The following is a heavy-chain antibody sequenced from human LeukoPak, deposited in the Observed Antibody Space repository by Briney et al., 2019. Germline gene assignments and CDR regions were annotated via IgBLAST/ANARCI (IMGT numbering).Heavy chain of an antibody. D-gene: IGHD1-26*01. J-gene: IGHJ6*02. CDR3: ARRPVGSYHAYYYYYGMDV. Sequence: GGSLRLSCAASGFTVSSNYMSWVRQAPGKGLEWVSVIYSGGSTYYADSVKGRFTISRDNSKNTLYLQMNSLRAEDTAVYYCARRPVGSYHAYYYYYGMDVWGQGTTVTVSS. CDR1: GFTVSSNY. V-gene: IGHV3-66*01. CDR2: IYSGGST.